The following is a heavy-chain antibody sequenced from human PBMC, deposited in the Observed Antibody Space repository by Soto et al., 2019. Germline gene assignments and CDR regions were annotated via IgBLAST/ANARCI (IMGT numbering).Heavy chain of an antibody. J-gene: IGHJ4*02. CDR3: VRTSLVVAAATREDY. Sequence: GESLKISCAASGFTFSSYWIHWVRQAPGKGLVWVSRINSDGSSTSYAGSVKGRFTISRDNAKNTLYLQMNSLRAEDTAVYYCVRTSLVVAAATREDYWGQGTLVTVSS. CDR1: GFTFSSYW. V-gene: IGHV3-74*01. D-gene: IGHD2-15*01. CDR2: INSDGSST.